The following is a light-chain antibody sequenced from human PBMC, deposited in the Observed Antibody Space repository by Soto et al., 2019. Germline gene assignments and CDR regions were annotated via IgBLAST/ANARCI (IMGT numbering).Light chain of an antibody. CDR2: WAS. V-gene: IGKV4-1*01. J-gene: IGKJ1*01. Sequence: DIVMTQSPDSLAVSLGARATINCKSSQSILSISNNKNYLVWYQQKPGQPPKLLISWASTRESGVPDRLSCSGSGTDFTVTIGSLQADEVAVYYCQEYFDAPPFGQGTNVEIK. CDR1: QSILSISNNKNY. CDR3: QEYFDAPP.